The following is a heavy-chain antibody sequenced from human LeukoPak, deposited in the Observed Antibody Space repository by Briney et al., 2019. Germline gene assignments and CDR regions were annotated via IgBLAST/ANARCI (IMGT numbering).Heavy chain of an antibody. V-gene: IGHV3-43*02. D-gene: IGHD1-20*01. J-gene: IGHJ2*01. CDR1: GFTFNDYA. CDR3: ARGVFAGDLLTGYWYFDL. Sequence: PGGSLRLSCAASGFTFNDYATHWVRQAPGKGLEWVSLISGDGGGTFHADFVKGRFTISRDNSKNSLYLQLNSLRSEDTALYYCARGVFAGDLLTGYWYFDLWGRGTLVTVSS. CDR2: ISGDGGGT.